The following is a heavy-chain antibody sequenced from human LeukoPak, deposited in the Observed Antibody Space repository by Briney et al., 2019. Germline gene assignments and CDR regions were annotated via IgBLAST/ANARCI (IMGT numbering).Heavy chain of an antibody. V-gene: IGHV3-9*01. J-gene: IGHJ4*02. CDR2: ISWNSGSI. Sequence: PGRSLRLSCAASGFTFDDYAMHWVRQAPGKGLEWVSGISWNSGSIGYADSVKGRFTISRDNAKNSLYLQMNSLRAEDTALYYCAKDVALAVAGTLAYWGQGTLVTVSS. D-gene: IGHD6-19*01. CDR1: GFTFDDYA. CDR3: AKDVALAVAGTLAY.